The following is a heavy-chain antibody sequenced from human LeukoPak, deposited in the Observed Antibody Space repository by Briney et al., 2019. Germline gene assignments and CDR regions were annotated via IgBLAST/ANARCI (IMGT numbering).Heavy chain of an antibody. V-gene: IGHV3-21*01. J-gene: IGHJ4*02. D-gene: IGHD4-17*01. CDR1: GFSFSSFS. CDR2: ISGGSSFT. CDR3: ARAHPGDYGDFQFDY. Sequence: GGSLRLSCAASGFSFSSFSMNWVRQAPGKGLEWVSYISGGSSFTYYVDSVKGRFTISRDNAKNSLYLQMNSLRAEDTAVYYCARAHPGDYGDFQFDYWGQGTLVTVSS.